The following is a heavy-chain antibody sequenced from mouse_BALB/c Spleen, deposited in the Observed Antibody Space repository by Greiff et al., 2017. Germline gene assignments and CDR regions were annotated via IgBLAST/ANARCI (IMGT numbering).Heavy chain of an antibody. V-gene: IGHV2-2*02. D-gene: IGHD3-1*01. CDR2: IWSGGST. J-gene: IGHJ4*01. CDR3: ASTRRAYYYAMDY. Sequence: QVQLKESGPGLVQPSQSLSITCTVSGFSLTSYGVHWVRQSPGKGLEWLGVIWSGGSTDYNAAFISRLSISKDNSKSQVFFKMNSLQANDTAIYYCASTRRAYYYAMDYWGQGTSVTVSS. CDR1: GFSLTSYG.